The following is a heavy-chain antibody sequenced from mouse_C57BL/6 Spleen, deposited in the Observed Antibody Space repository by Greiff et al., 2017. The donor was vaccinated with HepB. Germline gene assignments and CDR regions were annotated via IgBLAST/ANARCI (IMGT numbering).Heavy chain of an antibody. CDR1: GFNIKDYY. D-gene: IGHD3-1*01. J-gene: IGHJ1*03. V-gene: IGHV14-2*01. CDR3: ARSGGYYGYFDV. Sequence: EVMLVESGAELVKPGASVKLSCTASGFNIKDYYMHWVKQRTEQGLEWIGRIDPEDGETKYAPKFQGKATITADTSSNTAYLQLSSLTSEDTAVYYCARSGGYYGYFDVWGTGTTVTVSS. CDR2: IDPEDGET.